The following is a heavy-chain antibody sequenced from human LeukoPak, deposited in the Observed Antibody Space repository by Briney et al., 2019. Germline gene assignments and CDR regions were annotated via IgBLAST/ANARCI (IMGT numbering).Heavy chain of an antibody. J-gene: IGHJ4*02. CDR1: GFTFSSYS. V-gene: IGHV3-21*01. D-gene: IGHD3-10*01. CDR3: AKAYGSGSKDFDY. Sequence: GGSLRLSCAASGFTFSSYSLNWVRQAPGKGLEWVSSITSSGRYIYYADSVKGRFTISRDNAKNSLYLQMNSLRAEDTAVYYCAKAYGSGSKDFDYWGQGTLVTVSS. CDR2: ITSSGRYI.